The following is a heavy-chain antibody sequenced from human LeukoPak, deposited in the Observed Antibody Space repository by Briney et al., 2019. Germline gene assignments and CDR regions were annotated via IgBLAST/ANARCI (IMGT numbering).Heavy chain of an antibody. D-gene: IGHD3-22*01. J-gene: IGHJ4*02. CDR1: GITLSNYG. CDR2: ISGRWGRT. V-gene: IGHV3-23*01. Sequence: PGGSLRLSCAVSGITLSNYGMSWVRQAPGKGLEGVAGISGRWGRTDYADSVTGRFTIYRDTSKNTLYLQMKSLRAEDTAVYFCAKRGVVIRVILVGFHKEAYYFDSWGQGALVTVSS. CDR3: AKRGVVIRVILVGFHKEAYYFDS.